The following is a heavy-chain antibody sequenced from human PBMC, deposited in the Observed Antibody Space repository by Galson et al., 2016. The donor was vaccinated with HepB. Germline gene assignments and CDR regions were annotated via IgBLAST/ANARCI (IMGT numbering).Heavy chain of an antibody. V-gene: IGHV4-61*01. CDR1: GDSVTSGYYY. D-gene: IGHD6-13*01. J-gene: IGHJ2*01. CDR2: IYYSGTT. CDR3: ARGSFPGGSWTHWYFHV. Sequence: SETLSLTCSVSGDSVTSGYYYWSWIRQPPGKGLEWIGYIYYSGTTTYNPPLKSRVTISLDTSKNLFSLKLNSVISADSAVYYCARGSFPGGSWTHWYFHVWGRGTLVTVSS.